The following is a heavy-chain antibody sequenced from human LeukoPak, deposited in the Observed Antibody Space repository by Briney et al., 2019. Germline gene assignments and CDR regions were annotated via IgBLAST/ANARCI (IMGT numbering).Heavy chain of an antibody. CDR3: ARADSYGSILDY. V-gene: IGHV3-7*04. D-gene: IGHD5-18*01. CDR1: GFTFSNYW. CDR2: IDQDGSAE. J-gene: IGHJ4*02. Sequence: GGSLRLSCAASGFTFSNYWMSWVRQSPGRGLEWVANIDQDGSAEYYVDSVGGRFTVSRDNAKNSLYLQIDSLRAEDTAVYYCARADSYGSILDYWGRGTLVTLSS.